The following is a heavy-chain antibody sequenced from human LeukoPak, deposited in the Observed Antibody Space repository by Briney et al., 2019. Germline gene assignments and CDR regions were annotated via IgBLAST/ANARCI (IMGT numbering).Heavy chain of an antibody. V-gene: IGHV1-69*01. CDR2: IIPIFGTA. CDR1: GGTFSSYA. D-gene: IGHD1-26*01. Sequence: AASVKVSCKASGGTFSSYAISWVRQAPGQGLEWMGGIIPIFGTANYAQKFQGRVTITADVSTSTAYMELSSLRSEDTAVYYCARVGEWELGDAFDIWGQGTMVTVSS. CDR3: ARVGEWELGDAFDI. J-gene: IGHJ3*02.